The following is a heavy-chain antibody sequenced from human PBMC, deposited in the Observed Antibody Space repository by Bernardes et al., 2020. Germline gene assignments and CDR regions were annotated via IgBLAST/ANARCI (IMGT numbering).Heavy chain of an antibody. J-gene: IGHJ4*02. V-gene: IGHV4-59*01. Sequence: SETLSLTCTVSGCSISSYYWSWIRQPPGKGLEWIGYIFYSGSTNYNPSLKSRVTISVDTSKNQFSLQLSSVTAADTAVYYCARDGLAVAGTFDYWGPGTLVTVAS. CDR3: ARDGLAVAGTFDY. CDR2: IFYSGST. D-gene: IGHD6-19*01. CDR1: GCSISSYY.